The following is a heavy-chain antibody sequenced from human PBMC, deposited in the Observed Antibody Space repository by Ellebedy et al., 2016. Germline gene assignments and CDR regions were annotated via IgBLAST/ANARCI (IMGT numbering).Heavy chain of an antibody. CDR2: ISTSGHTK. CDR3: ARDPADY. Sequence: GGSLRLSCAASGFTFSSYNMNWVRQAPGKGLEWVSHISTSGHTKYYAESVKGRFTISRDNAKNSLYLQMNSLRDEDAAVYYCARDPADYWGQGTQVTVSS. J-gene: IGHJ4*02. CDR1: GFTFSSYN. V-gene: IGHV3-48*02.